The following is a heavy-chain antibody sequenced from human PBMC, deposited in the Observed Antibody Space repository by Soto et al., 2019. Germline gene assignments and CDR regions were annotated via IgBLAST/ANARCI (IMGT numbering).Heavy chain of an antibody. CDR2: IYYSGST. Sequence: PSETLSLTCTVSGGSISSGGYYWSWIRQHPGKGLEWIGYIYYSGSTYYNPSLKSRVTISVDTSKNQFSLKLSSVTAADTAVYYCARDNIADIVVVPGHRWFDPWGQGTLVTVCS. CDR3: ARDNIADIVVVPGHRWFDP. J-gene: IGHJ5*02. CDR1: GGSISSGGYY. V-gene: IGHV4-31*03. D-gene: IGHD2-15*01.